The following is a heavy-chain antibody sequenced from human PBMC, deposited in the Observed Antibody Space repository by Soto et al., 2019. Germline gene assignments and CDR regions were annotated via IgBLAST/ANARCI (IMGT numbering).Heavy chain of an antibody. J-gene: IGHJ4*02. CDR3: ARDPPPPDY. Sequence: GASVKVSCKASGYTFASYAISGMRQAPGQGLEWMGWISAYNGNTNYAQKLQGRVTMTTDTSTSTAYMELRSLRSDDTAVYYCARDPPPPDYWGQGTLVTVSS. CDR2: ISAYNGNT. V-gene: IGHV1-18*01. CDR1: GYTFASYA.